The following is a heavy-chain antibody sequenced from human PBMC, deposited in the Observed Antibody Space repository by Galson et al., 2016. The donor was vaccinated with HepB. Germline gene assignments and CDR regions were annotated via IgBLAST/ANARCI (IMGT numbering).Heavy chain of an antibody. Sequence: PALVKPTQTLTLTRTFSGFSLSTSGVGVGWIRQPPGKALEWLAFIYWNDDKRYSPSLKSRLTVTKDTSKNQVVLTMTNMDPVDTGTYCCAHRTYSYGSFPYWGQGTLVTVSS. J-gene: IGHJ4*02. V-gene: IGHV2-5*01. CDR3: AHRTYSYGSFPY. CDR2: IYWNDDK. CDR1: GFSLSTSGVG. D-gene: IGHD5-18*01.